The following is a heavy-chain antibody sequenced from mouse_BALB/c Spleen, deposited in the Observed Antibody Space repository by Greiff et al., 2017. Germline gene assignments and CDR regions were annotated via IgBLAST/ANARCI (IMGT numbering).Heavy chain of an antibody. CDR3: ARDGTAS. J-gene: IGHJ3*01. CDR1: GYSITSGYY. Sequence: EVKLQESGPGLVKPSQSLSLTCSVTGYSITSGYYWNWIRQFPGNKLEWMGYISYDGSNNYNPSLKNRISITRDTSKNQFFLKLNSVTTEDTATYYCARDGTASWGQGTLVTVSA. CDR2: ISYDGSN. V-gene: IGHV3-6*02. D-gene: IGHD1-2*01.